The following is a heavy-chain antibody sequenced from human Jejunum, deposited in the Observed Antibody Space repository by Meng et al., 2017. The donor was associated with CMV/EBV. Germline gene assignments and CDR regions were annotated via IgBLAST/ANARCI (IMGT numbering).Heavy chain of an antibody. CDR2: LNNDGTNT. CDR1: GFTLSSYW. Sequence: GFTLSSYWMHWVRQAPGKGLEWVSRLNNDGTNTTYADSVKGRFTISRDNAKNTLYLQMNSLRAEDTAVYYCARPSIGVFSLAFDFWGQGALVTVSS. J-gene: IGHJ3*01. D-gene: IGHD3-3*01. V-gene: IGHV3-74*01. CDR3: ARPSIGVFSLAFDF.